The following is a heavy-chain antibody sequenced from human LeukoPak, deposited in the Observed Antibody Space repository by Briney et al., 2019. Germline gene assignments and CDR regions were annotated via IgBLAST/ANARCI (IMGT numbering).Heavy chain of an antibody. V-gene: IGHV3-30*02. Sequence: PGGSLRLSCVASGFSFSSYGMHWVRQAPGKGLEWVAFIRYDGSIKYYADSVKGRFTISRDNSKSTLYPQMNSLRAEDTAVHYCANKGSGGAFDIWGHGTMVTVSS. CDR1: GFSFSSYG. D-gene: IGHD6-25*01. J-gene: IGHJ3*02. CDR2: IRYDGSIK. CDR3: ANKGSGGAFDI.